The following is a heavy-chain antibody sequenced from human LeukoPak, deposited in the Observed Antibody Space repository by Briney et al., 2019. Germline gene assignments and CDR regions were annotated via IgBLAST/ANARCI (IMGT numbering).Heavy chain of an antibody. V-gene: IGHV1-46*01. CDR1: GYTFTSYG. CDR2: INPSGGST. Sequence: GASVKVSCKASGYTFTSYGISWVRQAPGQGLEWVGIINPSGGSTTYAQRFQGRVTMTRDTSTSTVYMELTSLRSEDTAVYYCARDPLGYCSSTSCYPFDYWGQGTLVTVSS. D-gene: IGHD2-2*01. J-gene: IGHJ4*02. CDR3: ARDPLGYCSSTSCYPFDY.